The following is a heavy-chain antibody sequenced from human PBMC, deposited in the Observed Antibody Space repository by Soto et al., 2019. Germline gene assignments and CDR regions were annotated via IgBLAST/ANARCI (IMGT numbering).Heavy chain of an antibody. D-gene: IGHD3-10*01. Sequence: GGSLRLSCAASGFTFSSFAMSWVRQASGKGLEWVSSISGSGESTYYADSVKGRLSISRDNSKNTLYLQMNSLRAEDTAVYYCAKRREGGYYIFDYWGQGTPVTVSS. CDR1: GFTFSSFA. CDR2: ISGSGEST. V-gene: IGHV3-23*01. CDR3: AKRREGGYYIFDY. J-gene: IGHJ4*02.